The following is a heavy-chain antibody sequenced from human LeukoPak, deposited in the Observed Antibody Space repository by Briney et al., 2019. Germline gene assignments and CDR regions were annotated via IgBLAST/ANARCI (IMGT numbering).Heavy chain of an antibody. CDR1: GYTLTELS. V-gene: IGHV1-24*01. Sequence: GASVRVSCKVSGYTLTELSMHWVRQAPGKGLEWMGGFDPEDGETIYAQKFQGRVTMTEDTSTDTAYMELSSLRSEDTAVYYCARLDYGARGLNYWGQGTLVTVSS. D-gene: IGHD4-17*01. CDR2: FDPEDGET. J-gene: IGHJ4*02. CDR3: ARLDYGARGLNY.